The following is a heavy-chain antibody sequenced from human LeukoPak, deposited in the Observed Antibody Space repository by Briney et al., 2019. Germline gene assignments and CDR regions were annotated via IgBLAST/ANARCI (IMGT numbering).Heavy chain of an antibody. J-gene: IGHJ6*02. CDR2: ISYDGSNK. V-gene: IGHV3-30*18. CDR3: AKDYYDSRLSGMDV. CDR1: GFTFSSYG. Sequence: GGSPRLSCAASGFTFSSYGMHWVRQAPGKGLEWVAVISYDGSNKYYADSVKGRFTISRDNSKNTLYLQMNSLRAEDTAVYYCAKDYYDSRLSGMDVWGQGTTVTVSS. D-gene: IGHD3-22*01.